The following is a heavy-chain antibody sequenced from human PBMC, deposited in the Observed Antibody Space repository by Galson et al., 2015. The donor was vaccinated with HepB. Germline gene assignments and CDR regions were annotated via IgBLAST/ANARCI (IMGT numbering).Heavy chain of an antibody. CDR3: ARDLVARWDNNYYYYGMDV. J-gene: IGHJ6*02. D-gene: IGHD2-15*01. Sequence: SVKVSCKASGGTFSSYTISWVRQAPGQGLEWMGRIIPILGIANYAQKFQGRVTITADKSTSTAYMELSSLRSEDTAVYYCARDLVARWDNNYYYYGMDVWGQGTTVTVSS. V-gene: IGHV1-69*04. CDR2: IIPILGIA. CDR1: GGTFSSYT.